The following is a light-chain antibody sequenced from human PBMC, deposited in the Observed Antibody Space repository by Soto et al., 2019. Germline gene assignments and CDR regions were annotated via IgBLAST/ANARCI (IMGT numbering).Light chain of an antibody. CDR1: QSISSY. CDR2: AAS. V-gene: IGKV1-39*01. J-gene: IGKJ5*01. Sequence: PCSLSASVGDRVTITCRASQSISSYLNWYQQKPGKAPKLLIYAASSLQSGVPSRFSGSGSGTDFTLTISSLQPEDFATYYCRQSYSTPPVTFGQGTRREIK. CDR3: RQSYSTPPVT.